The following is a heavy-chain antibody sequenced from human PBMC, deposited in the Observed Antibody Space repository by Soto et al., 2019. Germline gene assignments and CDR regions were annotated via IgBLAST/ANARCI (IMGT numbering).Heavy chain of an antibody. Sequence: SETLSLTCTVSGGSVSSGSYYWSWIRQPPGKGLEWIGYIYYSGSTNYNPSLKSRVTISVDTSKNQFSLKLSSVTAADTAVYYCASFLRTYKTFDYWGQGTLVTVPQ. J-gene: IGHJ4*02. CDR3: ASFLRTYKTFDY. CDR2: IYYSGST. D-gene: IGHD1-1*01. CDR1: GGSVSSGSYY. V-gene: IGHV4-61*01.